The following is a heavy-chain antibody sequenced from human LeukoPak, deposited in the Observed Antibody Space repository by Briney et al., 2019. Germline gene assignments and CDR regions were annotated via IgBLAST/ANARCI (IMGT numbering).Heavy chain of an antibody. CDR2: ISGSGIT. V-gene: IGHV3-23*01. CDR1: GFTFSSYW. J-gene: IGHJ4*02. CDR3: TTEID. Sequence: GGSLRLSCAASGFTFSSYWMSWVRQAPGKGLEWVSGISGSGITYYAHSVKGRFTISRDNSKNTLYLQMSSLRAEDTAVYYCTTEIDWGQGTLVTVSS. D-gene: IGHD1-14*01.